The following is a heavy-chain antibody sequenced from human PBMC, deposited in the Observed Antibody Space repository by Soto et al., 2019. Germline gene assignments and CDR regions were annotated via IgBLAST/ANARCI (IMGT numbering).Heavy chain of an antibody. CDR2: IYFSGST. J-gene: IGHJ1*01. Sequence: SETLSLTCTVSGGSISSGGYYWSWFRQHPGKALEWIGYIYFSGSTYYNPSLKSRVTISVDTSKNQFSLSLSSVTAADTAVYYCARFIDADSYFQQWGQGSLVAVSS. D-gene: IGHD3-16*02. CDR3: ARFIDADSYFQQ. V-gene: IGHV4-31*03. CDR1: GGSISSGGYY.